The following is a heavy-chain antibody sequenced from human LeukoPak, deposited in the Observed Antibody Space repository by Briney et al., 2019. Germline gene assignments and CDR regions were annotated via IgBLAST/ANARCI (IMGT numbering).Heavy chain of an antibody. D-gene: IGHD3-22*01. CDR2: ISAYNGNT. Sequence: ASVKVSCKASGYTFTSYGISWVRQAPGQGLEWMGWISAYNGNTNYAQKLQGRVTMTTDTSTSTAYMELRSLRSDDTAVYYCARDFSYYYDSSGDYQPFDYWGQGTLVTVSS. J-gene: IGHJ4*02. CDR1: GYTFTSYG. CDR3: ARDFSYYYDSSGDYQPFDY. V-gene: IGHV1-18*01.